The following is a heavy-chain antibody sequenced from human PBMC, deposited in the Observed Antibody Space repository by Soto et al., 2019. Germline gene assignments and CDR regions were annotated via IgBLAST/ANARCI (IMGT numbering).Heavy chain of an antibody. J-gene: IGHJ6*02. D-gene: IGHD3-9*01. CDR2: IYYSGST. Sequence: QLQLQESGPGLVKPSETLSLTCTVSGGSISSSSYYWGWIRQPPGKGLGWIGSIYYSGSTYYNPSRKSRVTISVDTSKNQCSLKLSSGTAADTAVYYCARPRGDYDILTGYYTGTSYGMDVWGQGTTVTVSS. CDR1: GGSISSSSYY. V-gene: IGHV4-39*01. CDR3: ARPRGDYDILTGYYTGTSYGMDV.